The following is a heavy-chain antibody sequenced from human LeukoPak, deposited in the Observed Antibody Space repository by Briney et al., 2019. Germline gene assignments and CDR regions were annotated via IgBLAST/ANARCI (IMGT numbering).Heavy chain of an antibody. D-gene: IGHD6-13*01. CDR3: AKHLGYSSSHTDF. Sequence: GGSLRLSCAASGFSFRTYAMTWVRQAPGKGLEWVSVIYSGGSTYYADSVKGRFTISRDNSKNTLYLQMNSLRAEDTAVYYCAKHLGYSSSHTDFWGQGTLVTVSS. CDR2: IYSGGST. J-gene: IGHJ4*02. V-gene: IGHV3-23*03. CDR1: GFSFRTYA.